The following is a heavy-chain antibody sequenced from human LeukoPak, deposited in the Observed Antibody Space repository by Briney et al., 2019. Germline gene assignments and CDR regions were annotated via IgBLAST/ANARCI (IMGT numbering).Heavy chain of an antibody. CDR2: INHSGST. V-gene: IGHV4-34*01. J-gene: IGHJ3*02. CDR1: GGSFSAYY. Sequence: SETLSLTCAVYGGSFSAYYWSWIRQTPEKGLEWMGEINHSGSTKYNPSLNSRVTMSLDTSKTQFSLKLNSVTAADTAVYYCATKDESDYHYGAFDIWGQGTKVTVSS. CDR3: ATKDESDYHYGAFDI. D-gene: IGHD3-22*01.